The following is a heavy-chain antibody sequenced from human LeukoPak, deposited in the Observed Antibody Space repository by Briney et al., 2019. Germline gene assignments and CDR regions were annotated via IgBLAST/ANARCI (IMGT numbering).Heavy chain of an antibody. J-gene: IGHJ6*03. Sequence: RASVKVSCKVSGYTLTELSMHWVRQAPGKGLEWMGGFDPEDGETIYAQKFQGRVTMTEDTSTDTAYMELSSLRSEDTAVYYCATAPRDTYGYYYMDVWGKGTTVTVSS. CDR3: ATAPRDTYGYYYMDV. D-gene: IGHD3-10*01. CDR1: GYTLTELS. V-gene: IGHV1-24*01. CDR2: FDPEDGET.